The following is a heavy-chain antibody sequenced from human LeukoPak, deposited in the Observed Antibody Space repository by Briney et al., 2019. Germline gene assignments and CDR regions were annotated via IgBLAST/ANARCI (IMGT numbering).Heavy chain of an antibody. V-gene: IGHV4-39*07. CDR3: ARLSAVDLITFGGLGLPGYFDY. Sequence: SETLSLTCTVSGGSISSSSYYWGWIRQPPGKGLEWIGSIYYSGSTYYNPSLKSRVTISVDTSKNQFSLKLSSVTAADTGVYYCARLSAVDLITFGGLGLPGYFDYWGQGTLVTVSS. D-gene: IGHD3-16*01. CDR1: GGSISSSSYY. J-gene: IGHJ4*02. CDR2: IYYSGST.